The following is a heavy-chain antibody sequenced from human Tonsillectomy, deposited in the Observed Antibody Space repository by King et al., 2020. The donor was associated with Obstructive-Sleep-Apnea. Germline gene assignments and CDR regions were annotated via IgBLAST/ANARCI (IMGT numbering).Heavy chain of an antibody. CDR2: INHSGST. CDR3: ARGARYPYGMDV. CDR1: GGSFIGYY. D-gene: IGHD3-9*01. V-gene: IGHV4-34*01. Sequence: VQLQQWGAGLLKPSETLSLTCTVYGGSFIGYYWSWIRQPPGKGLEWIWEINHSGSTNYNPSLKSRVTMSVETSKNQFSLKLSSVTAADTAVYYCARGARYPYGMDVWGQGTTVTVSS. J-gene: IGHJ6*02.